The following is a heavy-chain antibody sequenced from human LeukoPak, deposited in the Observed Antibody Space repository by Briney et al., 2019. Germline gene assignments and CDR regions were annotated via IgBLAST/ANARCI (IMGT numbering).Heavy chain of an antibody. CDR3: ARGPRYSGYADLDY. D-gene: IGHD5-12*01. J-gene: IGHJ4*02. CDR1: GYTFTSYD. Sequence: ASVKVSRKASGYTFTSYDTNRVRQATGQGLAWMGCINPNSGNTGYAQKFQSRVAMTRHPSIRTAYLELSSLRSEDTAVYYCARGPRYSGYADLDYWGPGTLVTVSS. CDR2: INPNSGNT. V-gene: IGHV1-8*01.